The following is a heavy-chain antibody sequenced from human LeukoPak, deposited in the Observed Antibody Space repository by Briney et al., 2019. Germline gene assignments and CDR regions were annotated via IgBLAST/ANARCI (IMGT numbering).Heavy chain of an antibody. CDR2: ISGYNGNT. CDR1: GYTYTKFA. CDR3: ARGYSYGSDYYYGMDV. Sequence: ASVKVSCKGFGYTYTKFAISWVRQAPGQGLEWMGWISGYNGNTKYAQKVQGRVTMTTDTSTSTAYMELRSLRSDDTAVYYCARGYSYGSDYYYGMDVWGQGTTVTVSS. J-gene: IGHJ6*02. D-gene: IGHD5-18*01. V-gene: IGHV1-18*01.